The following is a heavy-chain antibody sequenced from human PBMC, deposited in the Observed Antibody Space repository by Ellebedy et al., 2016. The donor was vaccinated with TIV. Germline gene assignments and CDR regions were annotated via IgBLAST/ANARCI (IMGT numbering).Heavy chain of an antibody. CDR2: ISGSGGST. J-gene: IGHJ4*02. Sequence: GESLKISCAASGFTFSSYAMSWVRQAPGKGLEWVSAISGSGGSTYYADSVKGRFTISRDNSKNTVYLRMNDLRAEDTAVYYCRQGHYADYWGQGTLVTVSS. V-gene: IGHV3-23*01. CDR1: GFTFSSYA. CDR3: RQGHYADY.